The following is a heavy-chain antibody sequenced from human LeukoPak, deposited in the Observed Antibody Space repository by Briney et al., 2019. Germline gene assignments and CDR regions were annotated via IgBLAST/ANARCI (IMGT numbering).Heavy chain of an antibody. D-gene: IGHD6-19*01. J-gene: IGHJ4*02. V-gene: IGHV3-30*18. CDR2: ISYDGSNK. CDR1: GFTFSRYG. Sequence: GGSLRLSCAASGFTFSRYGMHWVRQAPGKGLEWVAVISYDGSNKFYADSVKGRFTISRDNSKNTLYLQMNSLRAEDTAVYYCAKAGYSSGWRNFDYWGQGTLVTVSS. CDR3: AKAGYSSGWRNFDY.